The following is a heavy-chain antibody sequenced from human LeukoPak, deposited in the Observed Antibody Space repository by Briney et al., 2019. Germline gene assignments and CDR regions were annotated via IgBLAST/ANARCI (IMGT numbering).Heavy chain of an antibody. J-gene: IGHJ4*02. Sequence: PSETLSLTCSVSTDSTNTYYWSWIRQSPGKGLEGIGHIYHSGSTDYNPSFKSRVTISIEKSKKVFSLQLTSVTVADTAMYYCVRLRWKLLAPYFDHWGQGAFVIVSS. D-gene: IGHD1-1*01. CDR3: VRLRWKLLAPYFDH. CDR1: TDSTNTYY. V-gene: IGHV4-59*03. CDR2: IYHSGST.